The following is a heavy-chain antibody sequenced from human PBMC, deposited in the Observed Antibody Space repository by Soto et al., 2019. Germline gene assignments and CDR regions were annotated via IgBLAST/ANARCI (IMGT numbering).Heavy chain of an antibody. Sequence: PGGSLRLSCQASGFNFDNYGMHWVRQAPGKGLEWVAVITYDGSFQYYAVSVKGRFTISRDNSKNTLSLHLNTLKPEDTAVYHCAKDLMDIVVVPAASNWFDPWGQGTLVTVSS. D-gene: IGHD2-2*03. J-gene: IGHJ5*02. V-gene: IGHV3-30*18. CDR1: GFNFDNYG. CDR2: ITYDGSFQ. CDR3: AKDLMDIVVVPAASNWFDP.